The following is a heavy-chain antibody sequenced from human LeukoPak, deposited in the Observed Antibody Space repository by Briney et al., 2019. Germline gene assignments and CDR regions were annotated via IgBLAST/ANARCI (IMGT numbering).Heavy chain of an antibody. CDR1: GGSFSGYY. Sequence: SETLSLTCAVYGGSFSGYYWSWIRQPPGKGLEWIGEINHSGSTNYNPSLKSRVTISVETSKNQFSLKLSSVTAADTAVYYCARGFESSTVTTSFGSGVDYWGQGTLVTVSS. CDR3: ARGFESSTVTTSFGSGVDY. D-gene: IGHD4-17*01. J-gene: IGHJ4*02. V-gene: IGHV4-34*01. CDR2: INHSGST.